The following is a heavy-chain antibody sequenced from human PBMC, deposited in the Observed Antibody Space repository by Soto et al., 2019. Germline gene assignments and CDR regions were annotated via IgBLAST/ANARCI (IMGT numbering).Heavy chain of an antibody. CDR3: ERDEIRYGMDV. CDR2: IYYSGST. Sequence: PSETLSLTCTVSGGSISSYYWSWIRQPPGKGLEWIGYIYYSGSTNYNPSLKSRVTISVDTSKNQFSLKLSSVTAADTAVYYCERDEIRYGMDVWGQGTTVTVSS. J-gene: IGHJ6*02. CDR1: GGSISSYY. V-gene: IGHV4-59*01.